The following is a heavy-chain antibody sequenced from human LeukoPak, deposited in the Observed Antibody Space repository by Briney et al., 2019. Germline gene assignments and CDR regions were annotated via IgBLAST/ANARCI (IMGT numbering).Heavy chain of an antibody. CDR3: ARGRREWLASTGFDY. CDR2: LYHRGST. Sequence: SETLSLTCTVSGGSISTYYWSWIRQPPGKGLEWIGYLYHRGSTNYNPSLTSRVTISVATSQNQFYLKLSSVTAADAAVYYCARGRREWLASTGFDYWGQGTLVTVSS. CDR1: GGSISTYY. J-gene: IGHJ4*02. D-gene: IGHD6-19*01. V-gene: IGHV4-59*01.